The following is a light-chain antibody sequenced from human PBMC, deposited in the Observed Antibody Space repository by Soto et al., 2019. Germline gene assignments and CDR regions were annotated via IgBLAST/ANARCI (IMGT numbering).Light chain of an antibody. CDR3: QQYNNWPPWT. Sequence: EFVLTQSPATLSVSPGERATLSCRASQSVSSNLAWYQQKPGQAPRLLIYGASTRATGIPARSSGSGSGTEFTLTISSLQSEDFAVYYCQQYNNWPPWTFGQGTKV. CDR2: GAS. V-gene: IGKV3-15*01. CDR1: QSVSSN. J-gene: IGKJ1*01.